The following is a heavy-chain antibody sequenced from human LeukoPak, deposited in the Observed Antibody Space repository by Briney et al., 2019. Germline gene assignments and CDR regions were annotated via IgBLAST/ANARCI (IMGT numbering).Heavy chain of an antibody. J-gene: IGHJ4*02. CDR3: ARDTYYDRAFDY. D-gene: IGHD3-22*01. V-gene: IGHV1-46*01. CDR1: GYTFTSYY. CDR2: INPTGGST. Sequence: ASVKVSCKASGYTFTSYYMHWVRQAPGQGLEWMGLINPTGGSTGYAQKFQGRVTMTRDMSTSTAYMELSSLRSEDTAIYYCARDTYYDRAFDYWGQGTLVTVSS.